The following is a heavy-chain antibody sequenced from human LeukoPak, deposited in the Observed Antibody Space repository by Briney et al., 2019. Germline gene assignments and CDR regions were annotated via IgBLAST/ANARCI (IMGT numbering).Heavy chain of an antibody. CDR3: ATDRKVGAWDPRFNY. V-gene: IGHV3-7*01. D-gene: IGHD1-26*01. CDR2: IREDDSKR. CDR1: GFTFSDYW. Sequence: GGSLRLCCSAAGFTFSDYWMIWGRQAPGKGLEGVANIREDDSKRNYVDSVKGRFIISRDNAKFSLYLQMSSLRAEDTAVYYCATDRKVGAWDPRFNYWGQGTQVTVSS. J-gene: IGHJ4*02.